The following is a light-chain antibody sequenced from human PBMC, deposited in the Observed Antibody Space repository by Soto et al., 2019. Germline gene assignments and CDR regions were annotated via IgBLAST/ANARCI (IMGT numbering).Light chain of an antibody. CDR1: HSVSSSH. V-gene: IGKV3-20*01. CDR2: GAS. Sequence: DIVLTQSPGTLSLSPGESVTLSCRASHSVSSSHLAWYQQKPGQAPRLFIYGASRRASGIPDRFSGSGSGTAFTLPITSLQPEDFEGYSCQPYGPSLPFGGGTKVEIK. J-gene: IGKJ4*01. CDR3: QPYGPSLP.